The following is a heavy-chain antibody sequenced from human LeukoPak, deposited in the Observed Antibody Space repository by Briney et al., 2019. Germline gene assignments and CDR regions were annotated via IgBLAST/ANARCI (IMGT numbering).Heavy chain of an antibody. D-gene: IGHD3-22*01. V-gene: IGHV3-23*01. CDR2: ISGSGGST. J-gene: IGHJ4*02. CDR1: GLTFSNYA. Sequence: GGSLRLSCAASGLTFSNYAMSWVRQAPGKGLEWVSVISGSGGSTYYADSVKGRFTISRDNSKNTLYLQMNSLRAEDTAVYYCTTDAYYYDSSGFDYWGQGTLVTVSS. CDR3: TTDAYYYDSSGFDY.